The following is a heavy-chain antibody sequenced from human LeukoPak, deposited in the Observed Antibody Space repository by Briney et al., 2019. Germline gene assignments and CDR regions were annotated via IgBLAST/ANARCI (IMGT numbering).Heavy chain of an antibody. Sequence: PSDTLSLTCTASGCSISSYYWSWVRQPPGKGLEWIGYLHDSGSTNYTPSLQSPDTISADTSKTQSSLKLSSVTAADTAVYSCARYTMVQQKYSYGMDVWGQGTTVTVSS. V-gene: IGHV4-4*08. J-gene: IGHJ6*02. CDR3: ARYTMVQQKYSYGMDV. CDR2: LHDSGST. D-gene: IGHD3-10*01. CDR1: GCSISSYY.